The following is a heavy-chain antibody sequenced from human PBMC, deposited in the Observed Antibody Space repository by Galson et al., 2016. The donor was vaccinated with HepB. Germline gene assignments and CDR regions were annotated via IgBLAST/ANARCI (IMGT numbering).Heavy chain of an antibody. J-gene: IGHJ4*02. CDR2: VKEDGSVK. CDR1: GFTFSNYW. Sequence: SLRLSCAASGFTFSNYWMTWVRQAPGKGLEWVANVKEDGSVKYYVDSVKGRFITSRDNAKNALYLQLNSLRAEDTAVYYCARDVNYGIFDRWGQGTLVTVSS. CDR3: ARDVNYGIFDR. D-gene: IGHD3-10*01. V-gene: IGHV3-7*01.